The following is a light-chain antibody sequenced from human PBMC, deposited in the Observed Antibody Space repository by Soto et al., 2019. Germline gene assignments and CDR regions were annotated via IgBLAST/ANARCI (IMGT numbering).Light chain of an antibody. CDR1: QSVSSSS. Sequence: IVLTQSPGTLSLSPGERATLSCRASQSVSSSSLAWYQQNPGQAPRLLIYEASSRATGIPDRFSGSGSGTDFTLTISRLEPEDFAVYYCQQYRTLGQGTKVDIK. CDR3: QQYRT. J-gene: IGKJ1*01. CDR2: EAS. V-gene: IGKV3-20*01.